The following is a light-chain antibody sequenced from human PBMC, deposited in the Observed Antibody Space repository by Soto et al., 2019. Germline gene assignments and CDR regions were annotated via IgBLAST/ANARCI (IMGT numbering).Light chain of an antibody. Sequence: DIVLTQSPGTLSLSPGEGATLSCRASQSVRANYVAWYQQKPGQAPRVLIYDASSGATGIPDRFSGSGSGTDFTLAISRLEPEDFAVYYCLQYGDSPLTFGGGTRVDIK. CDR1: QSVRANY. CDR3: LQYGDSPLT. J-gene: IGKJ4*01. CDR2: DAS. V-gene: IGKV3-20*01.